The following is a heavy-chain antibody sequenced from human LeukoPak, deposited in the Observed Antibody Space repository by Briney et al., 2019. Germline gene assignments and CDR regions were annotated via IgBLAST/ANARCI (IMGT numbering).Heavy chain of an antibody. CDR2: ISWDGGST. Sequence: GGSLRLSCAASGFTFDDYTMHWVRQAPGKGLEWVSLISWDGGSTYYADSVKGRFTISRDNSKNSLYLQMNSLRTEDTALYYCAKDSDDSSGYRPGYFDYWGQGTLATVSS. D-gene: IGHD3-22*01. V-gene: IGHV3-43*01. CDR3: AKDSDDSSGYRPGYFDY. CDR1: GFTFDDYT. J-gene: IGHJ4*02.